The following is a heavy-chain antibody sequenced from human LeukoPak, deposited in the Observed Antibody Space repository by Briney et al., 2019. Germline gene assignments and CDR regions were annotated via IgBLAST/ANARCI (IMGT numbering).Heavy chain of an antibody. J-gene: IGHJ4*02. D-gene: IGHD2-2*01. CDR2: ISSSGSTI. Sequence: GGSLRLSCAASGFTFSSYEMNWVRQAPGKGLEGVSYISSSGSTIYYADSVKGRFTISRDNAKNSLYLQMNSLRAEDTAVYYCARDGRRVVVVPAAMLDYWGQGTLVTVSS. CDR1: GFTFSSYE. CDR3: ARDGRRVVVVPAAMLDY. V-gene: IGHV3-48*03.